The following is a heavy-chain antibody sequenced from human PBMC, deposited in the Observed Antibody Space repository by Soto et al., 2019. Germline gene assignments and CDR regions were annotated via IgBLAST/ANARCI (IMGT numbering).Heavy chain of an antibody. CDR2: IYWNDDK. D-gene: IGHD3-22*01. V-gene: IGHV2-5*01. CDR3: AHRGYYYYSSGTWWFDP. J-gene: IGHJ5*02. CDR1: GFSLSTSGVG. Sequence: QITLKESGPTLVKPTQTLTLTCTFSGFSLSTSGVGVGWIRQPPGKALEWLALIYWNDDKRYSPSLKSRLTITKDTSKNQVVRTMTNMDPVDTATYYCAHRGYYYYSSGTWWFDPWGQGTLVTVSS.